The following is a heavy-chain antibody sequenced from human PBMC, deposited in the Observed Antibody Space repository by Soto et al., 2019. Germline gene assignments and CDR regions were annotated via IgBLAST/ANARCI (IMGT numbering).Heavy chain of an antibody. J-gene: IGHJ5*02. D-gene: IGHD6-19*01. CDR3: TRQNLEHSSGWYP. CDR2: ISGNSGSI. V-gene: IGHV3-48*02. Sequence: EVQLVESGGGLVQPGGSLRLSCAASGFTISTYPMNWVRQAPGKGLEWVSYISGNSGSIYYADSVKGRFIISRDNAKNSLYLHMNSLRDDDTAVYYCTRQNLEHSSGWYPWGQGPLVTVSS. CDR1: GFTISTYP.